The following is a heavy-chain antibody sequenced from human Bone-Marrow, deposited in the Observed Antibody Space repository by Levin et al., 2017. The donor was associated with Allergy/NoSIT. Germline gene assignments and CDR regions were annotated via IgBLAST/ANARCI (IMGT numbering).Heavy chain of an antibody. CDR2: ISGDGGNR. CDR3: ANSWSYCGKNCYTYNFDY. Sequence: QAGGSLRLSCAASGFTFSDYAMSWVRQAPGKGLEWVSAISGDGGNRYYANSVRGRFTISRDNSQKMLYLQMNSLRVEDTALYYCANSWSYCGKNCYTYNFDYWGQGMLVAVSS. V-gene: IGHV3-23*01. CDR1: GFTFSDYA. D-gene: IGHD2-21*01. J-gene: IGHJ4*02.